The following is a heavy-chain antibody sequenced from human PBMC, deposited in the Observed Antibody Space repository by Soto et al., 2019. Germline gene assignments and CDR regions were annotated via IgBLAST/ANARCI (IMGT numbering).Heavy chain of an antibody. V-gene: IGHV3-9*01. CDR3: TTTYPNDDLRVVAY. CDR1: GFTFDDYA. J-gene: IGHJ4*02. CDR2: ITWNSGSK. D-gene: IGHD1-1*01. Sequence: EVQLVESGGGLVQPGRSLRLSCAASGFTFDDYAMHWVRQPPGKGLEWVSGITWNSGSKDYADSVKGRFTISRDNRKNTPYLQMNSLRGEDTALYYCTTTYPNDDLRVVAYWGQGTLVTVSS.